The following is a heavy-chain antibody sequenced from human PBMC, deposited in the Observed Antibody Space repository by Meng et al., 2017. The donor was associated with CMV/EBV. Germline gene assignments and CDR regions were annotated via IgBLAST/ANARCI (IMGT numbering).Heavy chain of an antibody. Sequence: SETLSLTCSVSGDSVTSGRYFWSWLRQPPGKGLEWIGYVYYTGKTNYNSSLKSRVTISLDTSQKQFSLKLKSVTAADTAVYYCASPGYGYSSSWHTDYWGQGTLVTVSS. CDR3: ASPGYGYSSSWHTDY. J-gene: IGHJ4*02. V-gene: IGHV4-61*01. CDR2: VYYTGKT. CDR1: GDSVTSGRYF. D-gene: IGHD6-13*01.